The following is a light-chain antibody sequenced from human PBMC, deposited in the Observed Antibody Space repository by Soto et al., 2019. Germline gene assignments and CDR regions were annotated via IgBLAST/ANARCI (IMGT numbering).Light chain of an antibody. CDR2: WAS. J-gene: IGKJ4*01. V-gene: IGKV4-1*01. CDR1: QSVLYSSNNKNY. CDR3: QQYYTTPLT. Sequence: IVLTQSTDSLDVHLGERGQTNCKSSQSVLYSSNNKNYLAWYQQKPRQPPKLLIYWASTRESGVPDRFSGSGSGTDFTLTITSLQAEDVAVYYCQQYYTTPLTFGGGTKVDNK.